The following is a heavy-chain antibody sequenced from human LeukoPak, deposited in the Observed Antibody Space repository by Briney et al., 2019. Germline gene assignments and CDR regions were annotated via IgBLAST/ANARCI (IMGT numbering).Heavy chain of an antibody. V-gene: IGHV3-7*03. CDR3: ARDGRYCSGGSCYQRGRYFDY. CDR1: GFTFNRCW. J-gene: IGHJ4*02. D-gene: IGHD2-15*01. Sequence: PGGSLRLSCVVSGFTFNRCWMNWVRQAPGKGLEWVAHINPDGRDTYYVDSVKGRFTISRDNAKNSLYLQMNSLRAEDTAVYYCARDGRYCSGGSCYQRGRYFDYWGQGTLVTVSS. CDR2: INPDGRDT.